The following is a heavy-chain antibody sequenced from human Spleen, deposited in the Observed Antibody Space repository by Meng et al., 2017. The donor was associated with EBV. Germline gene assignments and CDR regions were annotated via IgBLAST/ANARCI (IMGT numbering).Heavy chain of an antibody. J-gene: IGHJ4*02. CDR2: LIPMCGAP. D-gene: IGHD3-10*01. Sequence: QVQLPQSGAEVKKPWSSVKVSCRTSGGTFRSDAVSWGRQAPGQGLEWMGGLIPMCGAPHYAQKYQDRVTIIADESTSTHSMELNNLRFEDTAMYYCASESGRGFTPDYWGQGTLVTVSS. CDR3: ASESGRGFTPDY. V-gene: IGHV1-69*01. CDR1: GGTFRSDA.